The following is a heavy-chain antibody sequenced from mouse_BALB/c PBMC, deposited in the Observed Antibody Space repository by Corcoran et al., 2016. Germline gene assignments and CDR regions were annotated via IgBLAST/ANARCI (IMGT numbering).Heavy chain of an antibody. D-gene: IGHD2-4*01. Sequence: DVQLQESGPGLVKPSQSLSLTCSVTGYSITSGYYWNWIRQFPRNKLEWMGYISYDGSNNYNPSLKNRISITRYTSKNQFFLKLNSVTTEDTATYDCARNYDFYAMDYWCQGTSVTVSS. CDR3: ARNYDFYAMDY. CDR1: GYSITSGYY. V-gene: IGHV3-6*02. CDR2: ISYDGSN. J-gene: IGHJ4*01.